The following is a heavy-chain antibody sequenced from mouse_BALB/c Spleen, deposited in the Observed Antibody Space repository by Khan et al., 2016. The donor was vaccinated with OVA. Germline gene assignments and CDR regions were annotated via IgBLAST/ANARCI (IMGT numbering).Heavy chain of an antibody. CDR2: TNPTNGRT. CDR1: GYTFTSYW. Sequence: VQLQQSGAELVKAGASVKMSCKASGYTFTSYWMHWVKQRLGQGLEWFAETNPTNGRTYYHEKFKSKATLTVDKSSSKAYMLLSGPTFEDSAVYYCARIKKIVATYFDYWGQGTTLTVSS. D-gene: IGHD1-1*01. CDR3: ARIKKIVATYFDY. V-gene: IGHV1S81*02. J-gene: IGHJ2*01.